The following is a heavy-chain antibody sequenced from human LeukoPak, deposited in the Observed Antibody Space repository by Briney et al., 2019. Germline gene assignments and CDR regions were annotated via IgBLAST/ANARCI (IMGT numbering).Heavy chain of an antibody. CDR3: ARGGGSYDY. Sequence: GGSLRLSCAVSGFTFSSYSMNWVRQAPGKGLEWVSSISSSSSYIYYADSVKGRFTISRDNARNSLYLQMNSLRAEDTAVYYCARGGGSYDYWGQGTLVTVSS. CDR2: ISSSSSYI. D-gene: IGHD1-26*01. J-gene: IGHJ4*02. CDR1: GFTFSSYS. V-gene: IGHV3-21*01.